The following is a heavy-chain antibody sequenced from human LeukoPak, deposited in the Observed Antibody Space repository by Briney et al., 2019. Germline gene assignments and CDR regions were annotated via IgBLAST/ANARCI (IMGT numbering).Heavy chain of an antibody. CDR1: GFTFSSYA. D-gene: IGHD1-14*01. V-gene: IGHV3-64*01. CDR2: ISSNGGST. J-gene: IGHJ4*02. CDR3: ARGPPSRRFFDY. Sequence: GGSLRLSCAASGFTFSSYAMHWVRQAPGKGLEYVSAISSNGGSTYYANSVKGRFTISRDNSKNTLYLQMNSLRAEDTAVYYCARGPPSRRFFDYWGQGTLVTVSS.